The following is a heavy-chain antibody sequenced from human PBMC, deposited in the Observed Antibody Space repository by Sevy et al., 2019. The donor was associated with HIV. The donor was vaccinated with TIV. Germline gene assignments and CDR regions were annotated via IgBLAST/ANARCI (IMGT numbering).Heavy chain of an antibody. CDR2: IYHSGST. J-gene: IGHJ4*02. CDR3: ARHGGIVDRAFDF. CDR1: GVSISRSSYD. D-gene: IGHD2-21*01. V-gene: IGHV4-39*01. Sequence: SETLSLTCTVSGVSISRSSYDWGWIRQPPGKGLEWIGSIYHSGSTYYNPSLKSRVIISVDTSKNQFALNLGSVTAADTAVYYGARHGGIVDRAFDFWGRGTLVTVSS.